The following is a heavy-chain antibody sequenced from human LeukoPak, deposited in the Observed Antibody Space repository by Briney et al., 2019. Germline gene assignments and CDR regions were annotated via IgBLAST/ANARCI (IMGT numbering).Heavy chain of an antibody. D-gene: IGHD6-6*01. CDR1: GFTFSSYA. CDR2: ISYDGSNK. Sequence: GGSLRLSCAASGFTFSSYAMHWVRQAPGKGLEWVAVISYDGSNKYYADSVKGRFTISRDNSKNTLYLQMNSLRAEDTAVYYCARESSTAPIDYWGQGTLVTVSS. V-gene: IGHV3-30*04. J-gene: IGHJ4*02. CDR3: ARESSTAPIDY.